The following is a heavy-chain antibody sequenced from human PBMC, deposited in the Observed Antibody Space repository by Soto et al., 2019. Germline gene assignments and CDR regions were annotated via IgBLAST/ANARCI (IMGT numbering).Heavy chain of an antibody. Sequence: QVQLQESGPGLVKPSETLSLTCTVSGGSISSYYWSWIRQPAGKGLEWIGRIYTSGSTNYNPSLKSRVTTSVDTSKNQFSLKLSSVTAADTAVYYCARDQRGLEWLLPGWFDPWGQGTLVTVSS. CDR1: GGSISSYY. J-gene: IGHJ5*02. CDR2: IYTSGST. D-gene: IGHD3-3*01. V-gene: IGHV4-4*07. CDR3: ARDQRGLEWLLPGWFDP.